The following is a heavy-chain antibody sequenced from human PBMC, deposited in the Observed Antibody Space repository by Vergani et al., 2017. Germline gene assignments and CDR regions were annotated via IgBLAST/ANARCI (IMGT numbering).Heavy chain of an antibody. CDR2: VDHSDRP. D-gene: IGHD3-3*02. CDR3: ARGRKHFFEAPYDV. Sequence: QVQLQQWGATVLKPSETLSLTCAVYGVSFKTYFWNWIRQSPDKGLEWIGEVDHSDRPYYNPSLRGRVTISVDTSKNQISLRLHSVEVADSAIYYCARGRKHFFEAPYDVWGQGSPVTVSS. CDR1: GVSFKTYF. V-gene: IGHV4-34*02. J-gene: IGHJ4*02.